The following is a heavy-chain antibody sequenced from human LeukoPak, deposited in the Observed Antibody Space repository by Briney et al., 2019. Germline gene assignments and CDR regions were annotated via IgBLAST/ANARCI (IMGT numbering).Heavy chain of an antibody. CDR1: GGSMSSYY. Sequence: SETLSLTCTVSGGSMSSYYWSWIRQPPGKGLEWIGYIYYSGSTKYNPSLKSRVTISVDTSKNQFSLKLSSVTAADTAVYYCARGARAGYNLEPFEYWGQGTLVTVSS. V-gene: IGHV4-59*08. CDR3: ARGARAGYNLEPFEY. CDR2: IYYSGST. J-gene: IGHJ4*02. D-gene: IGHD5-24*01.